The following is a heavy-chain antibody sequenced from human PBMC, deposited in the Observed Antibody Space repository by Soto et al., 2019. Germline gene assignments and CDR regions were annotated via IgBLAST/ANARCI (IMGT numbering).Heavy chain of an antibody. V-gene: IGHV4-59*01. CDR2: IYYSGST. Sequence: QVQLQESGPGLVKPSETLSLTCTVSGGSISSYYWSWIRQPPGKGLEWIGYIYYSGSTNYHPSLKSRVTRSVDRSKNQSSLKLSSVTAAGTAVYYCARLNAGYLYYGRDVWGQGTTVTVSS. J-gene: IGHJ6*02. CDR1: GGSISSYY. CDR3: ARLNAGYLYYGRDV. D-gene: IGHD6-25*01.